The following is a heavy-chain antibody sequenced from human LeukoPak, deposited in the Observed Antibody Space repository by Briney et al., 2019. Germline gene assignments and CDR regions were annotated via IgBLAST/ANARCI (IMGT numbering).Heavy chain of an antibody. V-gene: IGHV3-9*01. CDR2: ISWNSGSI. CDR3: AGGSGYYYYMDV. D-gene: IGHD3-10*01. J-gene: IGHJ6*03. Sequence: GGSLRLTCAASGFTFDDYAMHWVRQAPGKGLEWVSGISWNSGSIGYADSVKGRFTISRDNAKNSLYLQMNSLRAEDTAVYYCAGGSGYYYYMDVWGKGTTVTISS. CDR1: GFTFDDYA.